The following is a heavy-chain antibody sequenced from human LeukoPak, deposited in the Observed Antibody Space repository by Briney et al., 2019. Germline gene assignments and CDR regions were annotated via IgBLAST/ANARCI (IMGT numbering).Heavy chain of an antibody. Sequence: GASVKVSFKASGYTFSIYNMHWVRQAPGQGLEWMGIINPSGGTSYAQKLQGRITMTRDTSTSTLLMELSSLRSEDTAVYYCAREGVAGTGLDYWGQGTLVTVSS. CDR1: GYTFSIYN. D-gene: IGHD6-13*01. V-gene: IGHV1-46*01. CDR2: INPSGGT. J-gene: IGHJ4*02. CDR3: AREGVAGTGLDY.